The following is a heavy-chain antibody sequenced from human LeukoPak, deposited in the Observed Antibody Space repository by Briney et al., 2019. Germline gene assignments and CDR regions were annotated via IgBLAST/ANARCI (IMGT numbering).Heavy chain of an antibody. CDR1: GYTFTGYY. D-gene: IGHD3-3*01. V-gene: IGHV1-2*04. CDR2: INPNSGGT. J-gene: IGHJ3*02. CDR3: ARASSITIFGVVIPNDAFDI. Sequence: ASVKVSCKASGYTFTGYYIHWVRQAPGQGLEWMGWINPNSGGTNYAQKFQGWVTMTRDTSISTAYMELSRLRSDDTAVYYCARASSITIFGVVIPNDAFDIWGQGTMVTVSS.